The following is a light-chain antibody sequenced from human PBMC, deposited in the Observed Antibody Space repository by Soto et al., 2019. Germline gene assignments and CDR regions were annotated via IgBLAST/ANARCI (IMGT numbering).Light chain of an antibody. CDR1: QSCRNS. J-gene: IGKJ1*01. CDR3: LCYITYPWT. CDR2: DAS. V-gene: IGKV1-5*01. Sequence: DLQMTQSPSTLSASVGDRVTLTCRASQSCRNSLAWYQQKAGKAPTLLIYDASTLQSGVPSRFSGSGSGTEFSLTISSLQPEDFATYYCLCYITYPWTFGQGTKVDI.